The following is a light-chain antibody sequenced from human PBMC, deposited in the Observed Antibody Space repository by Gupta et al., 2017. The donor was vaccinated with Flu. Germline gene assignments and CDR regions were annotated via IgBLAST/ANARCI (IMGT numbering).Light chain of an antibody. CDR3: QQQHHSPGS. V-gene: IGKV1-17*01. Sequence: DMQLTQSTSSLSVLLADRVTITCRPSHTVRNDLSWYQQRPGEARKRLIYSSSKVESGVPSRFSGSGSGTEFTLTIRGRQPDDFGAYYCQQQHHSPGSFGQGTKVAIK. J-gene: IGKJ1*01. CDR2: SSS. CDR1: HTVRND.